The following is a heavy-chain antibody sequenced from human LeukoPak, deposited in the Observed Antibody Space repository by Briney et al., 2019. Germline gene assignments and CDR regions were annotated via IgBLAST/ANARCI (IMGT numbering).Heavy chain of an antibody. CDR2: IYYSGST. V-gene: IGHV4-39*01. Sequence: SSETLSLTCTVACVSISSSSYYWGWIRQPPGKGLEWIGSIYYSGSTYYNPSLKSRVTISVDTSKNQFSLKLSSVTAADTAVYYCARGQTLTFWGQGTLVTVSS. J-gene: IGHJ4*02. D-gene: IGHD3-16*01. CDR3: ARGQTLTF. CDR1: CVSISSSSYY.